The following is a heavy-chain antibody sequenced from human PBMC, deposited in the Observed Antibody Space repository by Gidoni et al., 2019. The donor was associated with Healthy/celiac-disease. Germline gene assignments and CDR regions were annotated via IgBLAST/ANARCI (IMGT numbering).Heavy chain of an antibody. CDR2: ISYDGSNK. Sequence: QVQLVESGGGVVQPGRSLRLSCAASGFTFSSYARHWVRQAPGKGLEWVAVISYDGSNKYYADSVKGRFTISRDNSKNTLYLQMNSLRAEDTAVYYCARDGWATEENYYYYGMDVWGQGTTVTVSS. J-gene: IGHJ6*02. CDR3: ARDGWATEENYYYYGMDV. CDR1: GFTFSSYA. V-gene: IGHV3-30*01. D-gene: IGHD4-4*01.